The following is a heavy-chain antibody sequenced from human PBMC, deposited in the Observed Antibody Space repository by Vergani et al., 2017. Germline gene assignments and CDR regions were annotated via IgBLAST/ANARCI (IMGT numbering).Heavy chain of an antibody. CDR1: GGSISSGSYY. D-gene: IGHD4-17*01. CDR3: AIDYGDYILGGGAFDI. V-gene: IGHV4-61*02. CDR2: IYTSGSS. J-gene: IGHJ3*02. Sequence: QVQLQESGPGLVKPSQTLSLTCTVSGGSISSGSYYCSWIRQPAGKGLEWIGRIYTSGSSNYNPSRKSRVPISVDTSKNQFSLKLSSVTAAEPAVYYCAIDYGDYILGGGAFDIWGQGTMVTVSS.